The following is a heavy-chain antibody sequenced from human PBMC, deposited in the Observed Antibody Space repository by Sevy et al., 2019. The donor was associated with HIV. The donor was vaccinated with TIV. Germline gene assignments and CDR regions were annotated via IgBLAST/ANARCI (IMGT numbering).Heavy chain of an antibody. D-gene: IGHD5-18*01. CDR3: ARDREDTEYYFDY. J-gene: IGHJ4*02. CDR2: TPYDGRDK. V-gene: IGHV3-30*04. CDR1: GFTFSKYA. Sequence: GGSLRLSCAASGFTFSKYAMYWVRQAPGKGLEWVAVTPYDGRDKYYADSVKGRFTISRDNSKNTLYLQMNSLRAEDTAVYYCARDREDTEYYFDYWGQGTLVTVSS.